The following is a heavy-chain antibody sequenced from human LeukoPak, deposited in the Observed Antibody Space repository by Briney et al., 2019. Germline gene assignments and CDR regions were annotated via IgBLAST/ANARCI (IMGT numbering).Heavy chain of an antibody. D-gene: IGHD4-17*01. Sequence: GGSLRLSCAASGFTFSSYGMHWVRQAPGKGLEWVAVIWYDGSKNSSADSVKGRFTISRDNSKNTLYLQMNSLRAEDTAVYYCARTTILDYWGQGTLVTVSS. J-gene: IGHJ4*02. CDR1: GFTFSSYG. V-gene: IGHV3-33*01. CDR3: ARTTILDY. CDR2: IWYDGSKN.